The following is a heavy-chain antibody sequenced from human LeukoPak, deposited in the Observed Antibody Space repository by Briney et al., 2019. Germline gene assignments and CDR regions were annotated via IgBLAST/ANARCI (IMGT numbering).Heavy chain of an antibody. D-gene: IGHD1-26*01. V-gene: IGHV3-74*01. CDR3: ARGAKWAYYFDY. CDR2: INGDESST. J-gene: IGHJ4*02. CDR1: GFTFSNAW. Sequence: GGSLRLSCAASGFTFSNAWMHWVRQVPGRGLEWVSRINGDESSTNYADSVKGRFTTSRDNAKDTLYLHMNSLTAEDTAVYYCARGAKWAYYFDYWGQGTLVTVSS.